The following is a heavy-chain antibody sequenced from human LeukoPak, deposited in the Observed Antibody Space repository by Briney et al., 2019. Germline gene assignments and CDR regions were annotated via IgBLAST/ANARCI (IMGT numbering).Heavy chain of an antibody. CDR1: GDSISTSKSY. CDR2: IYYSGST. V-gene: IGHV4-39*01. Sequence: SETLSLTCTVSGDSISTSKSYWGWIRQPPLKGLEWIGSIYYSGSTYYNPSLKSRVTISVDTSKNQFSLKLSSVTAADTAVYYCARRPLWFGESPDFDYWGQGTLVTVSS. D-gene: IGHD3-10*01. CDR3: ARRPLWFGESPDFDY. J-gene: IGHJ4*02.